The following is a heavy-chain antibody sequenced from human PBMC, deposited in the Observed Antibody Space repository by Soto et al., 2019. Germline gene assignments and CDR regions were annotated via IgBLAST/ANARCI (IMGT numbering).Heavy chain of an antibody. CDR1: GFTFSSYS. D-gene: IGHD3-10*01. CDR2: ISSSSSYI. J-gene: IGHJ6*02. CDR3: ARAPRTGRDGYNYYGMDV. Sequence: EVQLVESGGGLVKPGGSLRLSCAASGFTFSSYSMNWVRQAPGKGLEWVSSISSSSSYIYYADSVKGRFTISRDNAKNSLYLQMNSLRVEDTAVYYCARAPRTGRDGYNYYGMDVWGQGTTVTVSS. V-gene: IGHV3-21*01.